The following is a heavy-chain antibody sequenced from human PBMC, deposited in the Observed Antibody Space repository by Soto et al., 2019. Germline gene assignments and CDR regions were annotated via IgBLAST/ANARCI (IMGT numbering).Heavy chain of an antibody. V-gene: IGHV3-9*01. J-gene: IGHJ6*03. Sequence: EVQLVESGGGLVQPGRSLRLSCAASGFTFDDYAMHWVRQAPGKGLEWVSGISWNSGSIGYADAVEGRFPISRDNAKNSLYQQMNSLSAEDTALYYCAKDYGDTYYYYCSMDVWGKGIKVTVS. D-gene: IGHD4-17*01. CDR3: AKDYGDTYYYYCSMDV. CDR1: GFTFDDYA. CDR2: ISWNSGSI.